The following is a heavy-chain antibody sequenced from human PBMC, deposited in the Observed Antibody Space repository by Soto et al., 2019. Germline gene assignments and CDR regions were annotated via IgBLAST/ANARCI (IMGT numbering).Heavy chain of an antibody. V-gene: IGHV1-69*13. CDR1: GGTLSSYA. D-gene: IGHD2-2*01. J-gene: IGHJ5*02. CDR3: ARWSQYCSSTNCYAHSSNWFYP. Sequence: SGKVSCKASGGTLSSYAISWVRQAPGQGLEWMGGIIPIFGTANYAQKFQGRVTITADESTSTAYMELSSLRAEDTAVYYCARWSQYCSSTNCYAHSSNWFYPWGQGTLVTVSS. CDR2: IIPIFGTA.